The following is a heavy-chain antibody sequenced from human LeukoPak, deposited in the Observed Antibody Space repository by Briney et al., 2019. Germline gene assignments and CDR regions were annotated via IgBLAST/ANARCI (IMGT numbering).Heavy chain of an antibody. Sequence: GGSLRLSCAASGFTFSDYYMSWIRQAPGKGLEWVSYISSSGSTIYYADSVKGRFTISRDNAKNSLYLQMNSLRAEDKAVYYCARSVDYDFWSEDIGLEYWAQGTLVTVSS. D-gene: IGHD3-3*01. V-gene: IGHV3-11*04. J-gene: IGHJ4*02. CDR3: ARSVDYDFWSEDIGLEY. CDR2: ISSSGSTI. CDR1: GFTFSDYY.